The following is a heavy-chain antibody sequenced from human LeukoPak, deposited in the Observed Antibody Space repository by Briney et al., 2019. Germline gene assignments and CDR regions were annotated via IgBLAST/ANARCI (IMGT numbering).Heavy chain of an antibody. V-gene: IGHV3-30-3*01. CDR3: AKVLRIVPAAGDDY. J-gene: IGHJ4*02. Sequence: GGSLRLSCAASGFTFSSYAMHWVRQAPGKGLEWVAVISYDGSNKYCADSVKGRFTISRDNSKNTLYLQMNSLRAEDTAVYYCAKVLRIVPAAGDDYWGQGTLVTVSS. CDR1: GFTFSSYA. CDR2: ISYDGSNK. D-gene: IGHD2-2*01.